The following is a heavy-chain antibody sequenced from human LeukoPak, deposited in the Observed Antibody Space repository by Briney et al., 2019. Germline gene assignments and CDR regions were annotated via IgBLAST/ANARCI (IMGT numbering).Heavy chain of an antibody. J-gene: IGHJ3*02. Sequence: GGSLRLSCLASGFTLSNYWMSWVRQAPGKGLEWVANIKEDGSEKYYVGSVKGRFTISRDNAKNSLYLHMDSLTAEDTAIYYCARDWVAGVPFDAFDIWGQGTMVSVSS. D-gene: IGHD3-10*01. CDR1: GFTLSNYW. V-gene: IGHV3-7*01. CDR2: IKEDGSEK. CDR3: ARDWVAGVPFDAFDI.